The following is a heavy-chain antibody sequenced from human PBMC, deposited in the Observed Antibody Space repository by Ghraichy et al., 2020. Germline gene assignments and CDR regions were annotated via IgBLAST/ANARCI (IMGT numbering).Heavy chain of an antibody. Sequence: SETLSLTCTVSGGSISSSSYYWGWIRQPPGKGLEWIGSIYYSGSTYYNPSLKSRVTISVDTSKNQFSLKLSSVTAADTAVYYCARPGFLEWFPPIYYYMDVWGKGTTVTVSS. J-gene: IGHJ6*03. D-gene: IGHD3-3*01. CDR3: ARPGFLEWFPPIYYYMDV. CDR2: IYYSGST. CDR1: GGSISSSSYY. V-gene: IGHV4-39*01.